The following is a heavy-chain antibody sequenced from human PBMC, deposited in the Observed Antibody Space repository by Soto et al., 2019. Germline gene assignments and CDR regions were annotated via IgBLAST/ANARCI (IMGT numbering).Heavy chain of an antibody. J-gene: IGHJ4*02. CDR3: STGGYYFDY. CDR2: IKSKVNGGTT. D-gene: IGHD3-10*01. CDR1: VFTFSNAW. V-gene: IGHV3-15*01. Sequence: PWGSLRFSCAGSVFTFSNAWMNWVRQAPGKGLDWVGRIKSKVNGGTTDYAAPVTGRFTISRDDSKNTVYLQMNSLKTEDTAVYYCSTGGYYFDYWGQGTLVTVSS.